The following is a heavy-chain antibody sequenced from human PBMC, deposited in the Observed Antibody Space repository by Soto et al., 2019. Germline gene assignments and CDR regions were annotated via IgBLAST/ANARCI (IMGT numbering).Heavy chain of an antibody. Sequence: EVQLVESGGGLVKPGESLRLSCAASGFTFSSDSMNWIRQGPGKGLEWVSSIASRSDYIFYADSVRGRCTISRDNAKNSLYLQMNSLRAEDSAVYYCANCVPAQPFDFWGQGTMVSVSS. CDR2: IASRSDYI. J-gene: IGHJ3*01. D-gene: IGHD2-2*01. CDR3: ANCVPAQPFDF. V-gene: IGHV3-21*02. CDR1: GFTFSSDS.